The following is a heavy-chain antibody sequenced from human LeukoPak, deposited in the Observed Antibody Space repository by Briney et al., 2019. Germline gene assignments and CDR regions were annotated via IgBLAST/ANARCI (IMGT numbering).Heavy chain of an antibody. V-gene: IGHV3-74*01. CDR2: INTDGRTT. J-gene: IGHJ4*02. D-gene: IGHD5-24*01. CDR1: GFTFSNYW. CDR3: ARGGLEPVDY. Sequence: HPGGSLRLSCAVSGFTFSNYWMHWVRQAPGMGLVWVSRINTDGRTTSYADSVKGRFTISRDNAKNILYLEVNSLRTDDTAVYYCARGGLEPVDYWGQGTLVTVSS.